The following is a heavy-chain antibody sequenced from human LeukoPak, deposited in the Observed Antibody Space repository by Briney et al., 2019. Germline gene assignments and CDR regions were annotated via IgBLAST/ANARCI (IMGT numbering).Heavy chain of an antibody. CDR2: ISSSSSYI. V-gene: IGHV3-21*01. CDR3: ARQYTAGDAFDI. D-gene: IGHD6-13*01. J-gene: IGHJ3*02. CDR1: GFRFSDFT. Sequence: GGSLRLSCAASGFRFSDFTMTWVRQAPGKGLEWVSSISSSSSYIYYADSVKGRFTISRDNAKNSLYLQMNSLRAEDTAVYYCARQYTAGDAFDIWGQGTMVTVSS.